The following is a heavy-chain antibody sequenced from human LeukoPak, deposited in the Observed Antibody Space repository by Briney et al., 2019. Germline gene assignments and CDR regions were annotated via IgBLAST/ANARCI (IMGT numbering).Heavy chain of an antibody. CDR2: ISGSGGST. V-gene: IGHV3-23*01. D-gene: IGHD3-10*01. Sequence: GGSLRLSCAASGFTFSSYAMSWVRQAPGKGLEWVSAISGSGGSTYYADSVKGRFTISRDNSKNTLCLQMNSLRAEDTAVYYCAKDSYGSGSYPFDYWGQGTLVTVSS. CDR3: AKDSYGSGSYPFDY. CDR1: GFTFSSYA. J-gene: IGHJ4*02.